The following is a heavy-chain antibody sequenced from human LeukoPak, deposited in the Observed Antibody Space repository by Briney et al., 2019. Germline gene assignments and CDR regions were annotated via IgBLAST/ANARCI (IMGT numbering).Heavy chain of an antibody. CDR3: ARAGVVTATRDYFDY. D-gene: IGHD2-21*02. CDR1: GGSISSYY. CDR2: IFFSGST. Sequence: SETLSLTCTVSGGSISSYYWSWIRQPPGKGLEWIGYIFFSGSTNYNPSLKGRVTISVDTSKNQFSLKLRSVTAADTAVYYCARAGVVTATRDYFDYWGQGTLVTVSS. V-gene: IGHV4-59*01. J-gene: IGHJ4*02.